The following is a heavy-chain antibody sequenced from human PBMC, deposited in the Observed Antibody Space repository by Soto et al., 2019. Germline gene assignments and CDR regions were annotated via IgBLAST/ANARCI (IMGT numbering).Heavy chain of an antibody. V-gene: IGHV4-34*01. CDR1: GGSFSGYY. Sequence: QVQLQQWGAGLLKPSETLSLTCAVYGGSFSGYYWSWIRQPPGKGLEWIGEINHSGSTNYNPSLKTRVTLSLDTSKNQCSLKLSSVTAADTAVYYCARVPEMDWFDPWGQGTLVTVSS. D-gene: IGHD2-8*01. J-gene: IGHJ5*02. CDR2: INHSGST. CDR3: ARVPEMDWFDP.